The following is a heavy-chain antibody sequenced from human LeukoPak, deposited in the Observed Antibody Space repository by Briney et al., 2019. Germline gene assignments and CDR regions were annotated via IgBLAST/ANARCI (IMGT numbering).Heavy chain of an antibody. CDR2: INHSGST. J-gene: IGHJ5*02. CDR1: GGSFSGYY. Sequence: KPSETLSLTCAVYGGSFSGYYWSWIRQPPGKGLEWIGEINHSGSTNYNPSLKSRVTISVDTSKNQFSLKLSSVTAADTAVYYCASSGGSFAASNWFDPWGQGTLVTVSS. CDR3: ASSGGSFAASNWFDP. D-gene: IGHD2-15*01. V-gene: IGHV4-34*01.